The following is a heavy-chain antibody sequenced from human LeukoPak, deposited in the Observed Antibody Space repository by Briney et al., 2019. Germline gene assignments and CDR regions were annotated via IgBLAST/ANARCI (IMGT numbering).Heavy chain of an antibody. CDR1: GGTFSSYA. V-gene: IGHV1-69*13. CDR3: AREYGGHAFDI. D-gene: IGHD4-17*01. CDR2: IIPIFGTA. J-gene: IGHJ3*02. Sequence: GASVKVSCKASGGTFSSYAISWVRQAPGQGLEWMGGIIPIFGTANYAQKFQGRVTITAGESTSTAYMELSSLRSEDTAVYYCAREYGGHAFDIWGQGTMVTVSS.